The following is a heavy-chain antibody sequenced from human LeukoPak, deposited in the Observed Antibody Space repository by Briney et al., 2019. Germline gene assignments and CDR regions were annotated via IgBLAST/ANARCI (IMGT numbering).Heavy chain of an antibody. D-gene: IGHD3-3*01. CDR1: GFTFGDYA. CDR2: IRSKAYGGTT. CDR3: TRGVRFLEWLPDY. Sequence: GGSLRLSCTASGFTFGDYAMSWVRQAPGRGLEWVGFIRSKAYGGTTEYAASVKGRFTISRDDSKSIAYLQMNSLKTEDTAVYYCTRGVRFLEWLPDYWGQGTLVTVSS. V-gene: IGHV3-49*04. J-gene: IGHJ4*02.